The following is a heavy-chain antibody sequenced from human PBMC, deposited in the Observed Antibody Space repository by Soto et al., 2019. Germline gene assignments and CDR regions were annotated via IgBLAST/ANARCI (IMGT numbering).Heavy chain of an antibody. D-gene: IGHD5-18*01. CDR2: INPSGGST. V-gene: IGHV1-46*01. J-gene: IGHJ6*02. Sequence: GASVKVSCKASGSTFTSYYMHWVRQAPGQGLEWMGIINPSGGSTSYAQKFQGRVTMTRDTSTSTVYMELSSLRSEDTAVYYCARGTSGRGIQLRNYYYYYGMDVWGQGTTVTVSS. CDR1: GSTFTSYY. CDR3: ARGTSGRGIQLRNYYYYYGMDV.